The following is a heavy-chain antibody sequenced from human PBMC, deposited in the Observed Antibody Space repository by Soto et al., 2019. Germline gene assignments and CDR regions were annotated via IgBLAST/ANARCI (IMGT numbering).Heavy chain of an antibody. CDR1: GGTFSSYA. D-gene: IGHD3-10*01. Sequence: QVPLVQSGAEVKKPGSSVTVSCKASGGTFSSYAIHWVRQAPGQGREWMGGIIPMYGPAKYAQRFQGRVTITADESTTTVYTELTSLTSQDTAVYYCARVTAMVRGVIDNWFDQWGHGTLVTVSS. CDR2: IIPMYGPA. CDR3: ARVTAMVRGVIDNWFDQ. V-gene: IGHV1-69*01. J-gene: IGHJ5*02.